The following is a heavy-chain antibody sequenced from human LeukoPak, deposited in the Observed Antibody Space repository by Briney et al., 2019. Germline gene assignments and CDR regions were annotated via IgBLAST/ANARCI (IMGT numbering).Heavy chain of an antibody. D-gene: IGHD6-25*01. V-gene: IGHV4-39*01. CDR3: ARRAASMPTPSDY. CDR2: INYSGST. CDR1: GGSISSSTYY. Sequence: PSETLSLTCTVSGGSISSSTYYWGWMRQPPGKGLQWSGSINYSGSTGYNPSLKSRVTITVDTSKNQFSLKVSSVPAPDTAVYYCARRAASMPTPSDYWGQGTLVTVPS. J-gene: IGHJ4*02.